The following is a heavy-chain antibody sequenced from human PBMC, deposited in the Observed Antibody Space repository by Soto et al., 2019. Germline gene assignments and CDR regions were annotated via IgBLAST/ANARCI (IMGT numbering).Heavy chain of an antibody. J-gene: IGHJ4*02. CDR1: GFNFSSYA. Sequence: QPGGSLRLSCAAFGFNFSSYAMSWVRQAPGKGLEWVSAISGSGGSTYYADSVKGRFTISRDNSKNTLYLQMNSLRAEETAVYYCAKDRAYCSSTSCYTHYFVYWRQGTLVTVSS. V-gene: IGHV3-23*01. CDR2: ISGSGGST. CDR3: AKDRAYCSSTSCYTHYFVY. D-gene: IGHD2-2*02.